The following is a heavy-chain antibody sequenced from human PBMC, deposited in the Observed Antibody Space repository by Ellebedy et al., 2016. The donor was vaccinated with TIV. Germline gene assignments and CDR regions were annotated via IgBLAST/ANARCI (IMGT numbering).Heavy chain of an antibody. J-gene: IGHJ6*03. Sequence: SETLSLXXAVYGGSFSGYYWSWIRQPPGKGLEWIGEINHSGSTNYNPSLKSRVTISVDTSKNQFSLKLSSVTAADTAVYYCARGLGLSPVRFYYYYYMDVWGKGTTVTVSS. V-gene: IGHV4-34*01. CDR1: GGSFSGYY. CDR3: ARGLGLSPVRFYYYYYMDV. CDR2: INHSGST. D-gene: IGHD3-16*01.